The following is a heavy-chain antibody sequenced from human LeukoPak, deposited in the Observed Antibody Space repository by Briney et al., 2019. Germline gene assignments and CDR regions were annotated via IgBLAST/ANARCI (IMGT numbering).Heavy chain of an antibody. Sequence: SETLSLTCTVSGDSISSYHWSWVRQPPGKGLEWIGYILTSGSTNYNPSLKSRVSISVDTSKNQFSLKLSSVTAEDTAVYYCARVRVSGSYLYYFDNWGQGTLVTVSS. J-gene: IGHJ4*02. V-gene: IGHV4-4*09. D-gene: IGHD1-26*01. CDR2: ILTSGST. CDR1: GDSISSYH. CDR3: ARVRVSGSYLYYFDN.